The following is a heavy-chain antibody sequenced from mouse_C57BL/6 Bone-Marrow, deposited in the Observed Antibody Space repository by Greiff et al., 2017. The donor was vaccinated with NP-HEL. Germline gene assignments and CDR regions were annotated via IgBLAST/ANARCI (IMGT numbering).Heavy chain of an antibody. J-gene: IGHJ2*01. Sequence: EEMLVESGGGLVKPGGSLKLSCAASGFTFSSYAMSWVRQTPEKRLEWVATISDGGSYTYYPDNVKGRFTISRDNAKNNLYLQMSHLKSEDTAMYYCARDRYDGYLDYWGQGTTLTVSS. CDR2: ISDGGSYT. D-gene: IGHD2-3*01. V-gene: IGHV5-4*03. CDR1: GFTFSSYA. CDR3: ARDRYDGYLDY.